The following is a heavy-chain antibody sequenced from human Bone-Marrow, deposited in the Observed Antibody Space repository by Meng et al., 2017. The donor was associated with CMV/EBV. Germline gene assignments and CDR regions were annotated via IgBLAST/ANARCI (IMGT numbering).Heavy chain of an antibody. V-gene: IGHV4-39*07. CDR2: IYYSGST. J-gene: IGHJ5*02. Sequence: SETLSLTCTVPGGSISSYYWSWIRQPPGKGLEWIGSIYYSGSTYYNPSLKSRVTISVDTSKNQFSLKVSSVTAADTAVYYCARDASYCSSTSCYMGRYNWFDPWGQGTLVTVSS. CDR1: GGSISSYY. CDR3: ARDASYCSSTSCYMGRYNWFDP. D-gene: IGHD2-2*02.